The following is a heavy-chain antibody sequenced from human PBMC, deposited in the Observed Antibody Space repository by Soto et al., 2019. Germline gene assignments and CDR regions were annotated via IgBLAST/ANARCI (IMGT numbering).Heavy chain of an antibody. CDR2: IWYDGSNK. CDR3: ARGFLEWLARQYYFDY. D-gene: IGHD3-3*01. CDR1: GFTFSSYG. J-gene: IGHJ4*02. V-gene: IGHV3-33*01. Sequence: QVQLVESGGGVVQPGRSLRLSCAASGFTFSSYGMHWVRQAPGKGLEWVAVIWYDGSNKYYADSVKGRFTISRDNSHNSLYLQMNSLRAEDTAVYYCARGFLEWLARQYYFDYWGQGTLVTVSS.